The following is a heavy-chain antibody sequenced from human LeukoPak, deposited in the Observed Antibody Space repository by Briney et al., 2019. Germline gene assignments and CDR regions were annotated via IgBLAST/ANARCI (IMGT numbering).Heavy chain of an antibody. J-gene: IGHJ3*02. Sequence: SETLSLTCTVSGGSISSYYWSWIRQPPGKGLEWIGYIYYSGSTNYNPSLKSRVTISVDTSKNQFSLKLSSVTAADTAVYYCARDSSSWYGRSNAFDIWGQGTMVTVSS. CDR1: GGSISSYY. D-gene: IGHD6-13*01. CDR2: IYYSGST. CDR3: ARDSSSWYGRSNAFDI. V-gene: IGHV4-59*01.